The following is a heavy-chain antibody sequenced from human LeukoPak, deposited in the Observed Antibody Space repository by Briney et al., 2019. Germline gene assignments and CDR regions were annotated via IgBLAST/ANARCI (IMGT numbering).Heavy chain of an antibody. CDR1: GFTFSSYA. CDR2: ISGSGGST. Sequence: PGGSLRLSCAASGFTFSSYAMSWVRQAPGKGLEWVSAISGSGGSTYYADSVKGRFTISRDNSKNTLYLQMNSLRAEDTAVHYCAKGDSSGYYLFGYWGQGTLVTVSS. D-gene: IGHD6-19*01. V-gene: IGHV3-23*01. J-gene: IGHJ4*02. CDR3: AKGDSSGYYLFGY.